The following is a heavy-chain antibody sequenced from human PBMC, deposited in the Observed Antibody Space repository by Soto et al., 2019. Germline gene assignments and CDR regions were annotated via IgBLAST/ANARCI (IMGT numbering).Heavy chain of an antibody. D-gene: IGHD2-2*01. CDR2: INPNSGGT. Sequence: GASVKVSCKASGYTFTGYYMHWVRQAPGQGLEWMGWINPNSGGTNYAQKFQGWVTMTRDTSISTAYMELSRLRSDDTAVYYCARDWGARCSSTSCYRFDPWGQGTLVTVSS. CDR3: ARDWGARCSSTSCYRFDP. J-gene: IGHJ5*02. V-gene: IGHV1-2*04. CDR1: GYTFTGYY.